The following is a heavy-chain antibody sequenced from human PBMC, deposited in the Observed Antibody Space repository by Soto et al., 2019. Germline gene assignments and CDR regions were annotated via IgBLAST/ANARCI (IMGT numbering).Heavy chain of an antibody. Sequence: PGGSLRLSCAASGFSFNEYYMSWIRQAPGKGLEWVAYISSRGGDIFYSDSVQGRFTISRDNAKKSLYLQMNSLGAADTAVYYGARTLGVSNIPSWGQGTLVTVSS. CDR2: ISSRGGDI. CDR1: GFSFNEYY. CDR3: ARTLGVSNIPS. V-gene: IGHV3-11*01. D-gene: IGHD4-4*01. J-gene: IGHJ4*02.